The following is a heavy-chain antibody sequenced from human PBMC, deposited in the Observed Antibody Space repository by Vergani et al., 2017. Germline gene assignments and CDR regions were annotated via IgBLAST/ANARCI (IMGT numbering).Heavy chain of an antibody. Sequence: QVQLQESGPGLVKPPRTLSLTCAVSGDSFRSNKWWTWVRQSPGKTLEWIGEISHSGSTNYNPSLKGLVTLSLDTSKNQFSLRLSSVTAADTAVYYCARDPKSYCSGGSCFSVWGAFDIWGRGTTVTVSS. CDR1: GDSFRSNKW. D-gene: IGHD2-15*01. CDR3: ARDPKSYCSGGSCFSVWGAFDI. V-gene: IGHV4-4*03. J-gene: IGHJ3*02. CDR2: ISHSGST.